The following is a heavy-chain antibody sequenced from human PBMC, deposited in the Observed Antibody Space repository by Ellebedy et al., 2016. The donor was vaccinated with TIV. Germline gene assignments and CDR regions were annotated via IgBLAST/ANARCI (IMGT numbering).Heavy chain of an antibody. CDR2: IYQDGSDQ. V-gene: IGHV3-7*01. CDR3: ARRGSYGDYAVQVNSWFDT. J-gene: IGHJ5*02. CDR1: GFSFRSYW. D-gene: IGHD4-17*01. Sequence: PGGSLRLSCAASGFSFRSYWMSWVRQAPGKGLEWVANIYQDGSDQYYVDSVKGRFTISRDNANKSLFLQMNSLRVEDTAVYYCARRGSYGDYAVQVNSWFDTWGQGTLVTVSP.